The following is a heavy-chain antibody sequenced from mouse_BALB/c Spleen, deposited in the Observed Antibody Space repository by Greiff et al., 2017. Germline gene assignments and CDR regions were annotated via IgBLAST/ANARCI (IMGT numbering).Heavy chain of an antibody. D-gene: IGHD2-4*01. Sequence: EVKVVESGAELVKPGASVKLSCTASGFNIKDTYMHWVKQSPEQGLEWIGRIDPANGNTKYDPKFQGKATITADTTSNTAYLQLSSLTSEDTAVYYYARKDVDYDDAMDYWGQGTSVTVSS. CDR3: ARKDVDYDDAMDY. CDR2: IDPANGNT. CDR1: GFNIKDTY. J-gene: IGHJ4*01. V-gene: IGHV14-3*02.